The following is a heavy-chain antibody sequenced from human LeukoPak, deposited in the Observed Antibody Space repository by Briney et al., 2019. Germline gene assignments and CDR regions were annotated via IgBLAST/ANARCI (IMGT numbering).Heavy chain of an antibody. V-gene: IGHV3-30-3*01. CDR2: ISYDGSNI. CDR1: GFTFSSYD. D-gene: IGHD3-10*01. Sequence: PGRSLRLSCAASGFTFSSYDMHWVRQAPGKGLEWVADISYDGSNIYYADSVKGRFTISRDNSKNTLYLQMNSLRAEDTSVYYCAREWGSVRGVIPDYWGQGTLLSVSS. CDR3: AREWGSVRGVIPDY. J-gene: IGHJ4*02.